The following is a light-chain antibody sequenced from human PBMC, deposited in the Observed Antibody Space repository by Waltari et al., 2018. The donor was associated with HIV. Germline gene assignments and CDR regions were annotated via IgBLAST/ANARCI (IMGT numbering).Light chain of an antibody. J-gene: IGLJ3*02. Sequence: SSELTQDPAVSVALGQTVSITCQGDSLRSYYASRYQQNPGQAPVLVIYGKNNRPSGIPDRFSGSSSGNTASLTITGAQAEDEADYYCNSRDSSGNHWVFGGGTKLTVL. CDR1: SLRSYY. V-gene: IGLV3-19*01. CDR3: NSRDSSGNHWV. CDR2: GKN.